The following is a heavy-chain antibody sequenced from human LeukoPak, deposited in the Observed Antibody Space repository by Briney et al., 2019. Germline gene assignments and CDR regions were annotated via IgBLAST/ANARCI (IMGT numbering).Heavy chain of an antibody. CDR2: INHSGST. CDR3: ARALKYYYDSSGRFDY. CDR1: GGSFSGYY. D-gene: IGHD3-22*01. J-gene: IGHJ4*02. V-gene: IGHV4-34*01. Sequence: SETLSLTCAVYGGSFSGYYWSWIRQPPGKGLEWIGEINHSGSTNYNPSLKSRVTISVDTSKNQFSLKLSSVTAADTAVYYCARALKYYYDSSGRFDYWGQGTLVTVSS.